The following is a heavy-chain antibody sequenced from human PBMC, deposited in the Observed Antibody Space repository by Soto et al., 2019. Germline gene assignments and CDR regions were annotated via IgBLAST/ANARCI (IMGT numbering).Heavy chain of an antibody. J-gene: IGHJ6*02. CDR3: ARDNDRLQLGGNYYYILDV. CDR1: EGPFSSSA. Sequence: QVQLVQSGAEMKEPGSSVKFSGKTSEGPFSSSAISWLRQAPGQGLEWMGGIIPLFRTPDYAQKSQGRVTIAADESTSTAYMELSSLRSEDTAVYYCARDNDRLQLGGNYYYILDVWGQGTTITVSS. CDR2: IIPLFRTP. D-gene: IGHD4-4*01. V-gene: IGHV1-69*12.